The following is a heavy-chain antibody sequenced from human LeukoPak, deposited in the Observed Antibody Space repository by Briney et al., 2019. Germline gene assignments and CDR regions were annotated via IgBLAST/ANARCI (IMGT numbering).Heavy chain of an antibody. J-gene: IGHJ4*02. D-gene: IGHD3-16*02. Sequence: PGGSLRLSCAASGFTFSSYAMSWARQAPGKGLEWVSAISGSGGSTYYADSVKGRFTISRDNSKNTLYLQMNSLRAEDTAVYYCAKDGRITFGGVIVPFGYWGQGTLVTVSS. CDR1: GFTFSSYA. CDR3: AKDGRITFGGVIVPFGY. V-gene: IGHV3-23*01. CDR2: ISGSGGST.